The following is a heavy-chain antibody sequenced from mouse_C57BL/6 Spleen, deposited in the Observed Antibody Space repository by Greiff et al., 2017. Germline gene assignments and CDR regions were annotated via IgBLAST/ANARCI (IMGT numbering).Heavy chain of an antibody. D-gene: IGHD1-1*01. CDR3: ARDYYGSSYSFAY. Sequence: EVQGVESGGGLVKPGGSVKLSCAASGFTFSSYAMSWVRQTPEKRLEWVATISDGGSYTYYPDNVKGRFTISRDNAKNNLYLQMSLLKSEDTTMYYCARDYYGSSYSFAYWGQGTLVTVSA. J-gene: IGHJ3*01. V-gene: IGHV5-4*01. CDR1: GFTFSSYA. CDR2: ISDGGSYT.